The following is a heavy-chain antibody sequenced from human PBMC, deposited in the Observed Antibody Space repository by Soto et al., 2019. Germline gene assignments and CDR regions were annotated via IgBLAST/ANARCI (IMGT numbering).Heavy chain of an antibody. J-gene: IGHJ4*02. CDR3: AREDSIIIPAVSDF. CDR1: GFTFSSYD. Sequence: GGSLRLSCAASGFTFSSYDMHWVRQATGKGLEWVSAIGTAGDPYYPDSVKGRFTISRDNAKNSVSLQMNTLRVEDTAVYYCAREDSIIIPAVSDFWGQGTLVTVSS. CDR2: IGTAGDP. D-gene: IGHD2-2*01. V-gene: IGHV3-13*05.